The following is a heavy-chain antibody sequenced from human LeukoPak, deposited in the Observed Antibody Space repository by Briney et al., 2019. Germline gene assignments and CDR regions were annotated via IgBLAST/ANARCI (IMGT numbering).Heavy chain of an antibody. CDR3: AKASSSWPRGWFDP. CDR2: VSAGGGTT. Sequence: GRSLRLSCAASGFTFSSFGMHWVRQAPGKGLEWVAVVSAGGGTTYYAASVKGRFTISRDNSKNTLYLQMNSLRAEDTAVYYCAKASSSWPRGWFDPWGQGTLVTVSS. V-gene: IGHV3-30*18. CDR1: GFTFSSFG. J-gene: IGHJ5*02. D-gene: IGHD6-13*01.